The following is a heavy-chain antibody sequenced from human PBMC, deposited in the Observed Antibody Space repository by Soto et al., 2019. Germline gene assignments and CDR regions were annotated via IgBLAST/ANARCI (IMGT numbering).Heavy chain of an antibody. J-gene: IGHJ6*02. CDR2: IMPIFRAP. Sequence: QVQLVQSGAEVKKPGSSVKVSCKASGGAFSDYAFSWVRQAPGQGLEWLGGIMPIFRAPDYAQKFQGRVTITADEFTRTAYMEMNSLRSEDTAVYYCASWLKGTDIGNYSSGMDVWGQGTTVTVS. CDR3: ASWLKGTDIGNYSSGMDV. V-gene: IGHV1-69*12. D-gene: IGHD2-21*02. CDR1: GGAFSDYA.